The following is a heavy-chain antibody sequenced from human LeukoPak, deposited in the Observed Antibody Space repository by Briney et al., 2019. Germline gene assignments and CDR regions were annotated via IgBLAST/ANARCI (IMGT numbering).Heavy chain of an antibody. Sequence: GGSLSLSCVASGFTFSSSAMKWARQAPGKGLEWVSVISNDGSTNYADAVKGRFTISRDNSKNTLYLQINSLRAEDTAVYSVDKDSSIAGYHYGTDDWGQGTTVTVSS. D-gene: IGHD5-12*01. J-gene: IGHJ6*02. V-gene: IGHV3-23*01. CDR2: ISNDGST. CDR3: DKDSSIAGYHYGTDD. CDR1: GFTFSSSA.